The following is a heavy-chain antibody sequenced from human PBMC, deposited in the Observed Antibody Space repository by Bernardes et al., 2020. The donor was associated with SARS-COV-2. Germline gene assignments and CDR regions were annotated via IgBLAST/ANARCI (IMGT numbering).Heavy chain of an antibody. J-gene: IGHJ6*02. V-gene: IGHV4-61*01. CDR3: ARQSSITIFGVVISRWMDV. D-gene: IGHD3-3*01. CDR1: GGSVSSGSYY. Sequence: SETLSLTCTVSGGSVSSGSYYWSWIRQPPGKGLEWIGYIYYSGSTNYNPSLKSRVTISVDTSKNQFSLKLSSVTAADTAVYYCARQSSITIFGVVISRWMDVWGQGNTVTVSS. CDR2: IYYSGST.